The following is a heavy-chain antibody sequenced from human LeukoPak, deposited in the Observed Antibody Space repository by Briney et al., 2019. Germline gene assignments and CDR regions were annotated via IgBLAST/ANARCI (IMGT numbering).Heavy chain of an antibody. J-gene: IGHJ4*02. CDR2: IVGSGTTA. CDR1: GFTLSSYP. V-gene: IGHV3-23*01. Sequence: PGGSLRLSCAASGFTLSSYPMRWVRQTPGEGLECVSAIVGSGTTAYYADSVKGRFTISRDNSKNTLYLQMNSLRPEDTAVYYCATDRGYWGQGSLVTVSS. CDR3: ATDRGY.